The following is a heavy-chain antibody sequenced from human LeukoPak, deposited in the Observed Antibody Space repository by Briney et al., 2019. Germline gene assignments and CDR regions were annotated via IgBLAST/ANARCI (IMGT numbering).Heavy chain of an antibody. J-gene: IGHJ5*02. V-gene: IGHV4-59*01. CDR2: ISYTGST. D-gene: IGHD3-10*01. Sequence: SETLSLTCTVSGGSISPYFWSWFRQPPGKGLEWIGYISYTGSTIYSPSLKSRVTISVDTSKNQFSLQLTSMTAADTAVYYCARDDYRGVTNFDPWGQGTLVTISS. CDR3: ARDDYRGVTNFDP. CDR1: GGSISPYF.